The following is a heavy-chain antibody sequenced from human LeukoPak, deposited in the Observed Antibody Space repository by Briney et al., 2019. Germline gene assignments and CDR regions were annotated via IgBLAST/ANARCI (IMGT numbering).Heavy chain of an antibody. J-gene: IGHJ4*02. CDR2: ISGSGGST. CDR1: GFTFNTYA. D-gene: IGHD5-18*01. V-gene: IGHV3-23*01. Sequence: PGGSLRLSCAASGFTFNTYAMTWVRQAPGKGLEWVSAISGSGGSTYYAASVKGRFTISRDNSKNTLYLQMNTLRAGDTAVYSCAKNGRGYSSYYFDYWGQGTLVTVSS. CDR3: AKNGRGYSSYYFDY.